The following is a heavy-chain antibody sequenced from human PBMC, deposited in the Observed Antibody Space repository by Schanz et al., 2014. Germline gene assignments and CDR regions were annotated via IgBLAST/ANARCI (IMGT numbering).Heavy chain of an antibody. J-gene: IGHJ1*01. V-gene: IGHV1-69*08. CDR2: IIPSLGLA. CDR1: GGTFSSYT. CDR3: ARDTAQSCIGPSCFEYFQH. Sequence: QLQLVQSGAEVKKPGSSVKVSCKLSGGTFSSYTISWMRQAPGQGLEWMGRIIPSLGLAKYEQKFQDKVTITADTSTTTAYMELSGLRSEDTALYYCARDTAQSCIGPSCFEYFQHWGQGALVTVSS. D-gene: IGHD2-2*01.